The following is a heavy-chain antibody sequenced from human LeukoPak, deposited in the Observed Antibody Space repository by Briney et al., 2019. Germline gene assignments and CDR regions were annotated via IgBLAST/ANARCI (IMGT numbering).Heavy chain of an antibody. Sequence: SEXLSLTCTVSGGSISSSSYYWGWIRQPPGKGLEWIGSIYYSGSTYYNPSLKSRVTISVDTSKNQFSLKLSSVTAADTAVYYCARLSRLFYYDSSGYFDYWGQGTLVTVSS. CDR1: GGSISSSSYY. CDR3: ARLSRLFYYDSSGYFDY. CDR2: IYYSGST. J-gene: IGHJ4*02. D-gene: IGHD3-22*01. V-gene: IGHV4-39*01.